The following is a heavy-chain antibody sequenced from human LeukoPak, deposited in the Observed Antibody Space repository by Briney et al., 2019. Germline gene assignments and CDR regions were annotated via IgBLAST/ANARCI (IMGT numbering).Heavy chain of an antibody. J-gene: IGHJ6*03. CDR1: GFTFSDYY. CDR2: ISSSGSTI. V-gene: IGHV3-11*01. D-gene: IGHD2-2*01. CDR3: ARDGGPHCSSTSCSGGYYYYMDV. Sequence: GGSLRLSCAASGFTFSDYYMSWIRQAPGKGLEWVSYISSSGSTIYYADSVKGRFTISRDNAKNSLYLQMNSLRAEDTAVYYCARDGGPHCSSTSCSGGYYYYMDVWGKGTTVTVSS.